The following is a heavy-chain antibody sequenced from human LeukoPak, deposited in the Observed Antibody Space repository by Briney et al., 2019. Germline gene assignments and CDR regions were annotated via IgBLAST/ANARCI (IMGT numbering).Heavy chain of an antibody. CDR3: ARDPGFVPSSSWYY. D-gene: IGHD6-13*01. CDR1: GFTFSSYS. CDR2: ISSSSSYI. J-gene: IGHJ4*02. Sequence: PGGSLRLSCAASGFTFSSYSMNWVRQAPGKGLEWVSSISSSSSYIYYADSVKGRLTISRDNAKNSLYLQMNSLRAEDTAVYYCARDPGFVPSSSWYYWGQGTLVTVSS. V-gene: IGHV3-21*01.